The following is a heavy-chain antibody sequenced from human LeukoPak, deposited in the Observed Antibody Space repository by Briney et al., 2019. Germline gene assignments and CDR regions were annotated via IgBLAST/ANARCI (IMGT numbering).Heavy chain of an antibody. V-gene: IGHV4-4*02. D-gene: IGHD3-22*01. CDR1: GDSINSLDL. CDR3: AGLVGRYSSGLYYYYFDY. Sequence: PSGTLSLTCTVSGDSINSLDLWSWVRQPPGKGLEWIGEMYLSGTTHSNPSVKSRVTISIDKSKNQFFLNLSSVTAADAAVYYCAGLVGRYSSGLYYYYFDYWGQGTLVTVSS. J-gene: IGHJ4*02. CDR2: MYLSGTT.